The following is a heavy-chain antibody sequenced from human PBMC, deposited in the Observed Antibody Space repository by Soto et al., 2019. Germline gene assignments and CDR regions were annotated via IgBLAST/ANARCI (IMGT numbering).Heavy chain of an antibody. J-gene: IGHJ4*02. CDR1: GGSISSGGYY. CDR3: ARFSITMSQGPFDY. V-gene: IGHV4-31*03. Sequence: SETLSLTCTVSGGSISSGGYYWSWIRQHPGKGLEWIGYIYYSGSTYYNPSLKSRVTISVDTSKNQFSLKLSSVTAADTAVYYCARFSITMSQGPFDYWGQGTLVTVPS. D-gene: IGHD3-10*02. CDR2: IYYSGST.